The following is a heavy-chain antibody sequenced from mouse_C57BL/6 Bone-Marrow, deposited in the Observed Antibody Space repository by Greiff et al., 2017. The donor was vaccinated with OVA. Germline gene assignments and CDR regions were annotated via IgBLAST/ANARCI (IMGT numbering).Heavy chain of an antibody. V-gene: IGHV1-54*01. J-gene: IGHJ2*01. CDR1: GYAFTNYL. Sequence: VKLMESGAELVRPGTSVKVSCKASGYAFTNYLIEWVKQRPGQGLEWIGVINPGSGGTNYNEKFKGKATLTADKSSSTAYMQLSSLTSEDSAVYFCARSGLGPFDYWGQGTTLTVSS. CDR3: ARSGLGPFDY. CDR2: INPGSGGT. D-gene: IGHD4-1*01.